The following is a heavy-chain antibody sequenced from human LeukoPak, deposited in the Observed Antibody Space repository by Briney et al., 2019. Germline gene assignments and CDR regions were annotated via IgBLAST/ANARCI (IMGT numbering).Heavy chain of an antibody. J-gene: IGHJ3*01. CDR1: GFTSTTAW. Sequence: GGSLTLSCAISGFTSTTAWMTWARQAPGKGLEWVADIRQDGSDKYYVDSVKGRFIISRDNAKKSVSLHMNNLRVEDTAVYYCVVYKYILSWSAFDFWGRGTMVTVSS. CDR3: VVYKYILSWSAFDF. CDR2: IRQDGSDK. D-gene: IGHD6-13*01. V-gene: IGHV3-7*01.